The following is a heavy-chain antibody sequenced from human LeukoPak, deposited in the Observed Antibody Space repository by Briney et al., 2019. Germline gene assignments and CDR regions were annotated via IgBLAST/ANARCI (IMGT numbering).Heavy chain of an antibody. D-gene: IGHD6-19*01. CDR3: ARSYSSGWYPGY. CDR2: INSDGSST. Sequence: HPGGSLRLSCAASGFTFITYGMHWVRQAPGKGLVWVSRINSDGSSTSYADSVKGRFTISRDNAKNSLYLQMNSLRAEDTAVYYCARSYSSGWYPGYWGQGTPVTVSS. V-gene: IGHV3-74*01. CDR1: GFTFITYG. J-gene: IGHJ4*02.